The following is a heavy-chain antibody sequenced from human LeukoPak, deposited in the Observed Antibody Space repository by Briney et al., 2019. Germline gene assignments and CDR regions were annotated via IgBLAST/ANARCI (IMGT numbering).Heavy chain of an antibody. J-gene: IGHJ4*02. D-gene: IGHD3-22*01. CDR1: GGSISSGSYY. V-gene: IGHV4-61*02. Sequence: SQTLSLTCTVSGGSISSGSYYWSWIRQPAGKGLEWIGRIYRSGSTNYNPSLKSRVTVSVDTSKNQFSLKLSSVTAADTAVYYCARDHYDSSGYPFDYWGQGTLVTVSS. CDR3: ARDHYDSSGYPFDY. CDR2: IYRSGST.